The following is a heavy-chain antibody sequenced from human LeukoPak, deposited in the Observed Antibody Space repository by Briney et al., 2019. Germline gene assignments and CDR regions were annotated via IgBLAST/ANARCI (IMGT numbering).Heavy chain of an antibody. CDR1: GYSFTSYW. CDR2: IYPGDSDT. J-gene: IGHJ3*02. V-gene: IGHV5-51*01. D-gene: IGHD3-22*01. Sequence: GESLKISCKGSGYSFTSYWIAWVRQMPGKGLEWMGIIYPGDSDTRYSPSFQGQVTMSADKSISTAYLQWSSLRASDTAMYYCARHPPHNYGSNFDAFDIWGQGTMVTVSS. CDR3: ARHPPHNYGSNFDAFDI.